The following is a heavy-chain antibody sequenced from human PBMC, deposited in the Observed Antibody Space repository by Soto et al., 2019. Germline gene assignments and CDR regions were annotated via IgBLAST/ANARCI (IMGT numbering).Heavy chain of an antibody. V-gene: IGHV4-31*03. J-gene: IGHJ4*02. CDR3: ARDVGYSYGFTGSPTNHFDY. D-gene: IGHD5-18*01. CDR2: NYYSGIT. Sequence: SETLSLTCTVSGGSISSGGYYWTWIRQHPGKGLEWIGYNYYSGITYYNPSLKSRVTISLDTSKNQFSLKLSSVTAADTAVYYCARDVGYSYGFTGSPTNHFDYWGQGTLVTVSS. CDR1: GGSISSGGYY.